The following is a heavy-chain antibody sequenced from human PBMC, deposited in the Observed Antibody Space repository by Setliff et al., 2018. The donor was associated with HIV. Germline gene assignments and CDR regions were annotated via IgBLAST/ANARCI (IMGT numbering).Heavy chain of an antibody. V-gene: IGHV3-30*13. CDR1: GFNFNTFG. J-gene: IGHJ4*02. D-gene: IGHD3-3*01. Sequence: PGGSLRLSCAAPGFNFNTFGFHWVRQAPGKGPEWVAMIAHDGNKIYYADSVKGRFTISRDNSNSMLYLQMSGLTRGDTAVYYCARPQPPYNLWSGFWDYWGQGALVTVSS. CDR2: IAHDGNKI. CDR3: ARPQPPYNLWSGFWDY.